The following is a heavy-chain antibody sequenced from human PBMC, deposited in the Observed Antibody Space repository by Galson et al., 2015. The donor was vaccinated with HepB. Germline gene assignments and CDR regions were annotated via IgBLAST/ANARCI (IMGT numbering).Heavy chain of an antibody. CDR3: ARTVYSDFLLDY. Sequence: SVKVSCKASGGTFSSYGISWVRQAPGQGLEWMGGIAPVFGTTNYAQKFQGRVTITADESTSTAYMELSSLKSEDTALYYCARTVYSDFLLDYWGQGTRVTVSS. J-gene: IGHJ4*02. CDR1: GGTFSSYG. CDR2: IAPVFGTT. V-gene: IGHV1-69*13. D-gene: IGHD4-11*01.